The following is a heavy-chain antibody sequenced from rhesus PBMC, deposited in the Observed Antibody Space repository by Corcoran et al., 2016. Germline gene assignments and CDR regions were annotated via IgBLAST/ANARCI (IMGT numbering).Heavy chain of an antibody. CDR1: VGSIRSNY. Sequence: QVQLQESGPELVKPSETLSRTCAVSVGSIRSNYWSWYRQPPGKGLEWIGYIVGSSGRTNYNPSLKSRVTISTDTSKNQFSLKLSSVTAADTAVYYCARREVTTGVGDYWGQGVLVTVSS. D-gene: IGHD4-23*01. CDR2: IVGSSGRT. CDR3: ARREVTTGVGDY. J-gene: IGHJ4*01. V-gene: IGHV4-165*01.